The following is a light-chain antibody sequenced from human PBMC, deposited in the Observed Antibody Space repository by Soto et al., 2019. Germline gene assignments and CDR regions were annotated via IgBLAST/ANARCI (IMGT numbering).Light chain of an antibody. CDR1: QSVSSSY. Sequence: EIVLTQSPGTLSLSPGERATLSCRASQSVSSSYLAWYQQKPGQAPRLLIYGASSRATGIPDRFSGSGSGTDFPLTISRLEPDDAAVYYCQQYGSSPPTFGPGTKVDIK. CDR3: QQYGSSPPT. CDR2: GAS. J-gene: IGKJ3*01. V-gene: IGKV3-20*01.